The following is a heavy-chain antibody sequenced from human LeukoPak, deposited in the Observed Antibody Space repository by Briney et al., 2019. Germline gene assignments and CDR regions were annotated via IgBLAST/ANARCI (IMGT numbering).Heavy chain of an antibody. V-gene: IGHV3-7*01. Sequence: PGGSLRLFCTASGFTLSHYWMTWVRQAPGKGLEWVAKIEKDGSEAYYVDSVKGRFTISRDNAENSLYLQMNNLRAEDTAVYSCARAGVTNQLGQTYWYFDLWGCGTLVTVSS. CDR2: IEKDGSEA. D-gene: IGHD1/OR15-1a*01. CDR3: ARAGVTNQLGQTYWYFDL. CDR1: GFTLSHYW. J-gene: IGHJ2*01.